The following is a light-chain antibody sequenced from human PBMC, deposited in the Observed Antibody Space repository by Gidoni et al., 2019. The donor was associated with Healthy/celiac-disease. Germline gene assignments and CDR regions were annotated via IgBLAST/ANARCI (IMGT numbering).Light chain of an antibody. CDR3: QQYGSLRT. CDR1: QSVSSSY. CDR2: GAS. V-gene: IGKV3-20*01. Sequence: EIVLTQSPGTLSLSPGERATLSCRASQSVSSSYLAWYQQKPGQAPRLLIYGASSRATGIPDRFSGSGSGTDFTLTISRLEPEDFAVYYCQQYGSLRTFGGGTKVEIK. J-gene: IGKJ4*01.